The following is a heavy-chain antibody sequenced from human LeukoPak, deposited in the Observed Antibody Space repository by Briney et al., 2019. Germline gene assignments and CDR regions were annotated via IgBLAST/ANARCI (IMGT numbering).Heavy chain of an antibody. CDR3: ARDRYCSDSSCPHFDY. CDR2: IRQDESEK. Sequence: GGSLRLSCTASGFTFSHYWMSWVRQAPGKGLQWVADIRQDESEKYYVDSVKGRFTISRDNAKNSMYLQMNSLRAEDTAVYYCARDRYCSDSSCPHFDYWGQGTLVTVSS. D-gene: IGHD2-15*01. V-gene: IGHV3-7*01. CDR1: GFTFSHYW. J-gene: IGHJ4*02.